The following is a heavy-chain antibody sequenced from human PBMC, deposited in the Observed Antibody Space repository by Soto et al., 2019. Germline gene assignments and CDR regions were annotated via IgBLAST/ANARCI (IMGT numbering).Heavy chain of an antibody. CDR3: AATGGNYFGLDV. D-gene: IGHD2-8*02. V-gene: IGHV1-18*01. Sequence: GASVKVSCKASGYTFTSYAMHWVRQAPGQGLGWMGWISGYNGNTKYAQKFQDRVTMTADTSTRTAFMEVRSLTSDDTGVYFCAATGGNYFGLDVWGQGTTVTVSS. J-gene: IGHJ6*02. CDR2: ISGYNGNT. CDR1: GYTFTSYA.